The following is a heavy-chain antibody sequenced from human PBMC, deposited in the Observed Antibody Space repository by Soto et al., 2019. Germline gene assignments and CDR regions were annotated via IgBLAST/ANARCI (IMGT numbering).Heavy chain of an antibody. V-gene: IGHV3-23*01. CDR3: AKESMPEHYGDTLVDY. CDR2: FSAGGRA. Sequence: QLLESGGGLIQPGGSLRLSCEASGFSFRRYALSWVRQAPGKGLEWVSYFSAGGRAYYANSVKGRCTIAKDTSKNTVILQARSLRAEDTAVYYCAKESMPEHYGDTLVDYWGQGTRVTGSS. CDR1: GFSFRRYA. J-gene: IGHJ4*02. D-gene: IGHD4-17*01.